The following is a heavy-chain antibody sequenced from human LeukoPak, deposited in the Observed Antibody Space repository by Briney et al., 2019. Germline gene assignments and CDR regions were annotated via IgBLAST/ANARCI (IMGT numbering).Heavy chain of an antibody. CDR1: GGSISSYY. CDR3: ARSGGNHELDY. V-gene: IGHV4-4*07. D-gene: IGHD4-23*01. J-gene: IGHJ4*02. Sequence: SETLSLTCTVSGGSISSYYWSWIRQSPGKGLEWIGRIYTSGSTNYNPSLKSRVTISVDTSKNQFSLKLSSVTAADTAVYYCARSGGNHELDYWGQGTLVTVSS. CDR2: IYTSGST.